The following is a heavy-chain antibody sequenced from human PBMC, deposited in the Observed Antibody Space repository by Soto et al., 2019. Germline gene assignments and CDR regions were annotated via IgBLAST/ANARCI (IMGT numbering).Heavy chain of an antibody. D-gene: IGHD3-3*01. CDR3: ARVGVPSKYYDSWSGPYSGYFDY. V-gene: IGHV3-11*06. Sequence: QVQLVESGGGLVKPGGSLRLSCAASGFTFSDYYMSWIRQAPGKGLEWVSYISSSSSYTNYADSVKGRFTISRDNAKNSLYLQRNSLRAEDKAVYYCARVGVPSKYYDSWSGPYSGYFDYWGQGTLITVS. J-gene: IGHJ4*02. CDR1: GFTFSDYY. CDR2: ISSSSSYT.